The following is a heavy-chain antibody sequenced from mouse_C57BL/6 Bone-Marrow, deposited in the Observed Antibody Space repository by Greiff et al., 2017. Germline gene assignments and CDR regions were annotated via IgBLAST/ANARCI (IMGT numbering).Heavy chain of an antibody. CDR1: GYTFTDYE. CDR2: IDPETGGT. V-gene: IGHV1-15*01. Sequence: VQLQQSGAELVRPGASVTLSCKASGYTFTDYEMHWVKQTPVHGLEWIGAIDPETGGTAYNPKFKGKAILTADKSSSTAYMELRSRTSGDSAVYYCTIFVYDGWYFDVWGTGTTVTVSS. CDR3: TIFVYDGWYFDV. D-gene: IGHD2-12*01. J-gene: IGHJ1*03.